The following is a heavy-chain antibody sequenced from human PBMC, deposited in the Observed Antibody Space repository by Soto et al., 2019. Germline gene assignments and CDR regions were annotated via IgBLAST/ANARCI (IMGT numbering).Heavy chain of an antibody. D-gene: IGHD3-3*01. CDR1: GYLFTAYS. J-gene: IGHJ6*02. V-gene: IGHV1-46*01. CDR3: ARGGRKNYDFWSGSYSTYYYYYGMDV. CDR2: VNPSGGST. Sequence: SCKASGYLFTAYSMHWVRLAPGQGLEWMGVVNPSGGSTKYAQNFQGRVTMTRDTSTTTIYMELSSLRSEDTAVYYCARGGRKNYDFWSGSYSTYYYYYGMDVWGQGTTVTVSS.